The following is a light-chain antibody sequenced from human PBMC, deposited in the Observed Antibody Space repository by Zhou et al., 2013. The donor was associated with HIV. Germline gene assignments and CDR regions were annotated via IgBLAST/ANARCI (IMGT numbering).Light chain of an antibody. Sequence: IQMTQSPSSLSASVGERVTITCRASQAIRNDLAWYQQKPGKAPELLIYAASTVQSGVPSRFSGSGSGTEFTLTISSLQPDDFATYYCQQYNGHSTFGQGTKVDIK. V-gene: IGKV1-17*01. CDR1: QAIRND. CDR2: AAS. CDR3: QQYNGHST. J-gene: IGKJ1*01.